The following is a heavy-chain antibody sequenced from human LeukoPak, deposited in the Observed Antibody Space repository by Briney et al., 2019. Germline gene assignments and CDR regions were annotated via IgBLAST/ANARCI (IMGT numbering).Heavy chain of an antibody. CDR2: ISYDGSNK. V-gene: IGHV3-30*18. CDR3: AKGLYCSGGSCYEPRRKYYYYGMDV. Sequence: GGSLRLSCAASGFTFSSYGMHWVRQAPGKGLEWVAVISYDGSNKYYADSVKGRFTISRDNSKNTLYPQMNSLRAEDTAVYYCAKGLYCSGGSCYEPRRKYYYYGMDVWGQGTTVTVSS. J-gene: IGHJ6*02. CDR1: GFTFSSYG. D-gene: IGHD2-15*01.